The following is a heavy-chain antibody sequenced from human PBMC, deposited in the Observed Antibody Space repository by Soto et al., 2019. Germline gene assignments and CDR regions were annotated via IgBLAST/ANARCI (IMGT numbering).Heavy chain of an antibody. J-gene: IGHJ4*02. Sequence: SETLSLTCTVSGGSISSSSYYWGWIRQPPGKGLEWIGSIYYSGSTYYNPSLKSRVTISVDTSKNQFSLKLSSVTAADTAVYYCARHGGSYDYFDYWGQGTLVTVS. CDR2: IYYSGST. CDR3: ARHGGSYDYFDY. CDR1: GGSISSSSYY. D-gene: IGHD1-26*01. V-gene: IGHV4-39*01.